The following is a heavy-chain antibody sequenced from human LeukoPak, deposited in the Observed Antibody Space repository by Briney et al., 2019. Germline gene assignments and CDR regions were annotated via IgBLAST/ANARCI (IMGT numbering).Heavy chain of an antibody. Sequence: SQTLSLTCTVSGGSISSGGYYWSWIRQPPGKGLEWIGYIYHSGSTYYNPSLKSRVTISVDRSKNQFSLKLSSVTAADTAVYYCARVTFAATRDYYYYYMDVWGKGTTVTVSS. J-gene: IGHJ6*03. D-gene: IGHD2-15*01. CDR3: ARVTFAATRDYYYYYMDV. CDR1: GGSISSGGYY. V-gene: IGHV4-30-2*01. CDR2: IYHSGST.